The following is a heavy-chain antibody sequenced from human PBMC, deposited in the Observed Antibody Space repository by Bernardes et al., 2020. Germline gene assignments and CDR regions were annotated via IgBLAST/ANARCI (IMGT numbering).Heavy chain of an antibody. V-gene: IGHV4-61*01. CDR1: GGSVTSASFY. D-gene: IGHD3-16*01. Sequence: LSLTCAVSGGSVTSASFYWTWVRQSPGRGLEWIGYISYTGTTNYNPSLASRVTISADTSKNKFSLKLKSVTAADTAVYFCVRVADYQDYFHMDVWGSGTTVIVSS. CDR3: VRVADYQDYFHMDV. J-gene: IGHJ6*03. CDR2: ISYTGTT.